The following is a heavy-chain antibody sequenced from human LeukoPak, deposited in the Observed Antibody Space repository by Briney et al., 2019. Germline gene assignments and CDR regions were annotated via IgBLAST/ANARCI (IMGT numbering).Heavy chain of an antibody. D-gene: IGHD6-13*01. Sequence: SETLSLTCTVSGGSISGYYWSWIRQPAGKGLEWIGRIYNSESINYNPSLKSRVTMSIDTSKNQFPLKLNSVTAADTAVYYCARDRSSSYTRDWFDPWGQGVLVTVSS. J-gene: IGHJ5*02. CDR3: ARDRSSSYTRDWFDP. CDR2: IYNSESI. CDR1: GGSISGYY. V-gene: IGHV4-4*07.